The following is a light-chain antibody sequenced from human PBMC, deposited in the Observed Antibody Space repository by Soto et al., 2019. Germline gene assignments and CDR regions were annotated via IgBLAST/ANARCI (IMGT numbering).Light chain of an antibody. CDR2: DAS. Sequence: EIVLTQSPATLSSSPGERATISCRASQSVSSYLAWYQQKPGQAPRLLIYDASTRASGIPARFSGSGSGTDSAFTISSIELEDFAVYSCQPRSNWPPITFGQGTRLEIK. CDR1: QSVSSY. CDR3: QPRSNWPPIT. V-gene: IGKV3-11*01. J-gene: IGKJ5*01.